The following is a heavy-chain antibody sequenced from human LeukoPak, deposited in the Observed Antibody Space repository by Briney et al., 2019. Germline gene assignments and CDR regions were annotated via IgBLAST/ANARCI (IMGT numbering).Heavy chain of an antibody. V-gene: IGHV3-7*03. D-gene: IGHD2/OR15-2a*01. J-gene: IGHJ6*02. CDR1: GFTFGKYW. Sequence: PGGSLRLSCVASGFTFGKYWMSWVRQAPGKGLEWVANIKLDGSEKNYVDSVKGRFTIFRDNTKNSLYLQMNSLRAEDTAVFYCARGPQYSIIVGDYYYGMDVWGQGTTVTVSS. CDR3: ARGPQYSIIVGDYYYGMDV. CDR2: IKLDGSEK.